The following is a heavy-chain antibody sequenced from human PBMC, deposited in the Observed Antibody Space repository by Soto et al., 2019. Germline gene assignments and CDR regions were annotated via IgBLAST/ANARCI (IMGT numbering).Heavy chain of an antibody. Sequence: WRALLVPCAASLFTFSIYAMSWVRQAPGKGLDWVSPIRFSGGSKYYADSVKGRFSISRDNSKNTLYLQMNSLRAEDTAVYYRAKGAWRELRTTFDYWGQGTLVTVSS. CDR3: AKGAWRELRTTFDY. V-gene: IGHV3-23*01. J-gene: IGHJ4*02. D-gene: IGHD3-10*01. CDR2: IRFSGGSK. CDR1: LFTFSIYA.